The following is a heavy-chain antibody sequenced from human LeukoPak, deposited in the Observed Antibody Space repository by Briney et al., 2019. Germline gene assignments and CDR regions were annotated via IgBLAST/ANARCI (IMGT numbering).Heavy chain of an antibody. J-gene: IGHJ1*01. D-gene: IGHD6-19*01. CDR2: IRYDGSNK. Sequence: PGGSLRLSCVASGLTFSTYGMHWVRQAPGKGLEWVAFIRYDGSNKHYGDSVEGRFTISRDNSKNTLYMQMNSLRPEDNAVYYCAKDNGYSSAWPEYFHHWGQGTLVTVSS. V-gene: IGHV3-30*02. CDR1: GLTFSTYG. CDR3: AKDNGYSSAWPEYFHH.